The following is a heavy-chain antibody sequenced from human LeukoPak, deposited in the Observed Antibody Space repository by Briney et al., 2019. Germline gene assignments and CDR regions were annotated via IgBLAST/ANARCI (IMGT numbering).Heavy chain of an antibody. CDR1: GGSISSGDYY. V-gene: IGHV4-30-4*01. Sequence: SEALSLTCTVSGGSISSGDYYWSWIRQPPGKGLEWIGYIYYSGSTSYDPSLKSRVTISVDRSKNQFSLKVTSVTAADTAIYYCAREGFPGSNWFDPWGQGTLVTVSS. J-gene: IGHJ5*02. D-gene: IGHD2-15*01. CDR2: IYYSGST. CDR3: AREGFPGSNWFDP.